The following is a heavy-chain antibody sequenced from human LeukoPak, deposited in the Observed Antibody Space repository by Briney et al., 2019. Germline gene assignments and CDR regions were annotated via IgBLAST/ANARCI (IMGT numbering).Heavy chain of an antibody. J-gene: IGHJ6*02. D-gene: IGHD5-12*01. CDR3: ASSWITYGMDV. Sequence: SETLSLACAVSGGSISSSNWWSWVRQPPGKGLEWIGEIYHSGSTNYNPSLKSRVTISVDKSKNQFSLKLSSVTAADTAVYYCASSWITYGMDVWGQGTTVTVSS. CDR1: GGSISSSNW. V-gene: IGHV4-4*02. CDR2: IYHSGST.